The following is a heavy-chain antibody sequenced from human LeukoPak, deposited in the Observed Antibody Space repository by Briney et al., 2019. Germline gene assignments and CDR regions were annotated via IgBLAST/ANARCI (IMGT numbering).Heavy chain of an antibody. CDR3: AKESPGRWNLNP. D-gene: IGHD1-7*01. CDR1: GFTFSSYG. CDR2: ISNDGSVK. J-gene: IGHJ5*02. Sequence: GGSLRLSCAASGFTFSSYGMHWARQAPGKGLEWVAVISNDGSVKYYVDSVKGRFTISRDNSKDTLYLQINSLGADDTAVYYCAKESPGRWNLNPWGQGTQVVVSS. V-gene: IGHV3-30*18.